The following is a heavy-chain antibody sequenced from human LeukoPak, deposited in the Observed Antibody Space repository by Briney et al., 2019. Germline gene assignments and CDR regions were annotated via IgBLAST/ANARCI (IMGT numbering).Heavy chain of an antibody. CDR1: GYSFTSYW. V-gene: IGHV5-51*01. CDR3: ARQRDGYNCRYLDY. Sequence: GESVKISCKGSGYSFTSYWIAWVRQMPGKGLEWMGIIYSADSDTRYSPSFQGQVTISADKSVFTAYLQWSSLRASDTAMYYCARQRDGYNCRYLDYWGQGTQVTVSS. J-gene: IGHJ4*02. D-gene: IGHD5-24*01. CDR2: IYSADSDT.